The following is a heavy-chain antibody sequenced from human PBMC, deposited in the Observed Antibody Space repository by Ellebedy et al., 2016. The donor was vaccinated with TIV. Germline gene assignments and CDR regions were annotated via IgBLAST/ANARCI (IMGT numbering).Heavy chain of an antibody. Sequence: SETLSLTXTVSNGSISSYYWSWIRQPAGKGLEWIGRVFTSGSANYNLSLKSRVTMSVDSSKNQVSLKLSSVTAADTAVYYCARDRGAAGHDHWGQGTLVTVSS. D-gene: IGHD2-15*01. CDR3: ARDRGAAGHDH. J-gene: IGHJ4*02. CDR2: VFTSGSA. CDR1: NGSISSYY. V-gene: IGHV4-4*07.